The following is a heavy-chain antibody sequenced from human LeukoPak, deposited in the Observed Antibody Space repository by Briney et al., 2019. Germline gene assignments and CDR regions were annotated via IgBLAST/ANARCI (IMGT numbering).Heavy chain of an antibody. CDR1: GYTFTGYY. CDR3: ARNHAEWRYSSSWYYGG. CDR2: INPNSGGT. Sequence: ASVKVPCKASGYTFTGYYMHWVRQAPGQGLEWMGWINPNSGGTNYAQKFQGRVTMTRDTSISTAYMELSRLRPDDTAVYYCARNHAEWRYSSSWYYGGWGQGTLVTVSS. D-gene: IGHD6-13*01. V-gene: IGHV1-2*02. J-gene: IGHJ4*02.